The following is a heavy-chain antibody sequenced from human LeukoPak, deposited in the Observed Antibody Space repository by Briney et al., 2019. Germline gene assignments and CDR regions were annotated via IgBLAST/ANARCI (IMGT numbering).Heavy chain of an antibody. V-gene: IGHV4-39*01. CDR3: ARHYYYDSSGLDDAFDI. CDR2: IYYSGST. CDR1: GGSISSSSYY. D-gene: IGHD3-22*01. Sequence: SETLSLTCTVSGGSISSSSYYWGWLRQPPGKGLEGIGSIYYSGSTYYNPFLRRRVTISIDTTKNQFSLKLSSVTAADTAVYYCARHYYYDSSGLDDAFDIWGQGTMVTVSS. J-gene: IGHJ3*02.